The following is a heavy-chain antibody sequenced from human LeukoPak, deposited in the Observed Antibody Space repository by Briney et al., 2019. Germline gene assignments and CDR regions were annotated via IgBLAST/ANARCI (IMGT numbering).Heavy chain of an antibody. Sequence: GSLRLSCAASGFTFTTYGFHWVRQAPGKGLEWVTFIQDKGRDKSYADSVKGRFTISRDNSKSALYLHMNSLRAEDTAVYYCAKDSRVWAFDYWGQGTLVTVSS. J-gene: IGHJ4*02. V-gene: IGHV3-30*02. CDR1: GFTFTTYG. CDR3: AKDSRVWAFDY. D-gene: IGHD5/OR15-5a*01. CDR2: IQDKGRDK.